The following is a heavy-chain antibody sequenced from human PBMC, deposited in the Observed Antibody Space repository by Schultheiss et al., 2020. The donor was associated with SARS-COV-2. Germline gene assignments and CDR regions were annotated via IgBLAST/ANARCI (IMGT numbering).Heavy chain of an antibody. D-gene: IGHD6-6*01. CDR1: GFTFGDYA. CDR2: IKSKTDGGTT. J-gene: IGHJ4*02. CDR3: TTEQLGVGASDY. V-gene: IGHV3-49*03. Sequence: GESLKISCTASGFTFGDYAMSWFRQAPGKGLEWVGFIKSKTDGGTTDYAAPVKGRFTISRDDSKNTLYLQMNSLKTEDTAVYYCTTEQLGVGASDYWGQGTLVTVSS.